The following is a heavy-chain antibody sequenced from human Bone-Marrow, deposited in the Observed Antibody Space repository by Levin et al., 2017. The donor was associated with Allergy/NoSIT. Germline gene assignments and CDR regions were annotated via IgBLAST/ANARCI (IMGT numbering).Heavy chain of an antibody. CDR3: AGVANYRYGGYYFDY. D-gene: IGHD1-26*01. V-gene: IGHV1-69*01. J-gene: IGHJ4*02. CDR1: GGTFSSYA. CDR2: IIPIFGTA. Sequence: KISCKASGGTFSSYAISWVRQAPGQGLEWMGGIIPIFGTANYAQKFQGRVTITADESTSTAYMELSSLGSEDTAVYYCAGVANYRYGGYYFDYWGQGTLVTVSS.